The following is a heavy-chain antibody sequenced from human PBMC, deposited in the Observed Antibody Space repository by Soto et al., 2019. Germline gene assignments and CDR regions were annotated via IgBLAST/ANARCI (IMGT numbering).Heavy chain of an antibody. V-gene: IGHV4-31*03. Sequence: TLSLTCTVSGGSISSGGYYWSWIRPHPGKGLEWIGYIYYSGSTYYNPSLKSRVTISVDTSKNQFSLKLSSVTAADTAVYYCARGRGTISGYYPFFDYWGQGTLVTVSS. J-gene: IGHJ4*02. CDR1: GGSISSGGYY. D-gene: IGHD3-22*01. CDR2: IYYSGST. CDR3: ARGRGTISGYYPFFDY.